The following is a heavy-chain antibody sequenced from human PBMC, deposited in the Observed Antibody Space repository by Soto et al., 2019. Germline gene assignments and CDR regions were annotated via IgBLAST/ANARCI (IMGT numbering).Heavy chain of an antibody. J-gene: IGHJ6*02. V-gene: IGHV3-11*01. CDR2: ISSRGSTI. CDR1: GFTFSDYY. D-gene: IGHD3-10*01. Sequence: GGSLRLSCAASGFTFSDYYMSWIRKAPGKGLEWVSYISSRGSTIYYADSVKGRFNISRENAKNSLYLNMNSLRAEDTAVYYCARGSEGFRVYGMDVWGQGTTVTVSS. CDR3: ARGSEGFRVYGMDV.